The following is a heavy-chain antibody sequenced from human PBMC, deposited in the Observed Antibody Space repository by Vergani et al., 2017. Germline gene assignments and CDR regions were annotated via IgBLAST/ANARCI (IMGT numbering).Heavy chain of an antibody. J-gene: IGHJ5*02. CDR3: SIEAVGHYYDSSGYYRGSWFDP. CDR2: NNHSGST. V-gene: IGHV4-34*01. Sequence: QVQLQQWGAGLLKPSETLSLTCAVYGGSFSGYYWSWIRQPPGKGLEWIGENNHSGSTNYNPSLKSRVTISVDTSKNQFSLKLSSVTAADTAVYYCSIEAVGHYYDSSGYYRGSWFDPWGQGTLVTVSS. D-gene: IGHD3-22*01. CDR1: GGSFSGYY.